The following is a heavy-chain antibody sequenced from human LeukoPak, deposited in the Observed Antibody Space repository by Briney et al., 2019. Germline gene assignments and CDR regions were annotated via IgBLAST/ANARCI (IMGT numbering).Heavy chain of an antibody. Sequence: GGSLRLSCAASGFTFSSYSMNWVRQAPGKGLEWVSSISSSSSYIYYADSVKGRFTISRDNAKNSLYLQMNSLRAEDTAVYYCAREQFLSIAAAGGGWFDPWGQGTLVTVSS. CDR3: AREQFLSIAAAGGGWFDP. J-gene: IGHJ5*02. V-gene: IGHV3-21*01. D-gene: IGHD6-13*01. CDR2: ISSSSSYI. CDR1: GFTFSSYS.